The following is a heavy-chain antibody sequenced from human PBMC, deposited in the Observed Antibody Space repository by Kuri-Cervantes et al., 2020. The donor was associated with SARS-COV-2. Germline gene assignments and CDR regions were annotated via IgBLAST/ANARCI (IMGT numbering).Heavy chain of an antibody. Sequence: SETLSLTCSVSGGSIVSSGHYWGWVRQPPAKGLEWIGSIYFSGSTYYTPSLKSRVTISVDTSKNQFSLKLTSVTATDTAVYYCGRQASDWHIDYWGQGTLVTVSS. J-gene: IGHJ4*02. CDR2: IYFSGST. CDR3: GRQASDWHIDY. V-gene: IGHV4-39*01. D-gene: IGHD3-9*01. CDR1: GGSIVSSGHY.